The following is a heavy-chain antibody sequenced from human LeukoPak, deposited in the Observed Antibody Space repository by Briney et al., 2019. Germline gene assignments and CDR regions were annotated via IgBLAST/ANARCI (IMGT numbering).Heavy chain of an antibody. Sequence: VESLKISCKGSGYSFTSYWIGWVRQMPGKGLEWVGIIYPGDSDTRYSPSFQGQVTISADKSISTAYLQWSSLKASDTAMYYCAITYETLAFDIWGQGTMVTVSS. D-gene: IGHD3-3*01. J-gene: IGHJ3*02. V-gene: IGHV5-51*01. CDR3: AITYETLAFDI. CDR2: IYPGDSDT. CDR1: GYSFTSYW.